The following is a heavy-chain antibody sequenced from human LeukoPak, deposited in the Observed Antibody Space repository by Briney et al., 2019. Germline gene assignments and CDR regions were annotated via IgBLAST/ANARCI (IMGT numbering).Heavy chain of an antibody. CDR1: GFTFSTCT. CDR3: AKDYRPDGYNDLDY. CDR2: IVGSNGKT. Sequence: GGSLRLSCAASGFTFSTCTMHWVRQAPGKGLDWVSGIVGSNGKTYYADSVKGRFTISRDNSKNTLYLQMNSLRAEDTAVYFCAKDYRPDGYNDLDYWGQGTQVTVSS. J-gene: IGHJ4*02. D-gene: IGHD5-24*01. V-gene: IGHV3-23*01.